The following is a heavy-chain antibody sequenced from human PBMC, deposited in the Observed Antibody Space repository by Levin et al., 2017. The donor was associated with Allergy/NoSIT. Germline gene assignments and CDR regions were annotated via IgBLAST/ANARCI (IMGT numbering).Heavy chain of an antibody. CDR2: ISWNSGSI. J-gene: IGHJ4*02. V-gene: IGHV3-9*01. Sequence: PGGSLRLSCAASGFTFDDYAMHWVRQAPGKGLEWVSGISWNSGSIGYADSVKGRFTISRDNAKNSLYLQMNSLRAEDTALYYCAKIASSWYYFDYWGQGTLVTVSS. D-gene: IGHD6-13*01. CDR3: AKIASSWYYFDY. CDR1: GFTFDDYA.